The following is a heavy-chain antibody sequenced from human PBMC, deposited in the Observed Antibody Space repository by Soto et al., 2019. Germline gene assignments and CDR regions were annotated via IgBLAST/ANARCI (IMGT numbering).Heavy chain of an antibody. D-gene: IGHD3-16*01. CDR3: ARTFMTRGAFDI. J-gene: IGHJ3*02. Sequence: PGGSLRLSCAASGFTFSSYGMHWVRQAPGKGLEWVAVIWYDGSNKYYADSVKGRFTISRDNSKSTLYLQMNSLRAEDTAVYYCARTFMTRGAFDIWGQGTMVTVSS. V-gene: IGHV3-33*01. CDR2: IWYDGSNK. CDR1: GFTFSSYG.